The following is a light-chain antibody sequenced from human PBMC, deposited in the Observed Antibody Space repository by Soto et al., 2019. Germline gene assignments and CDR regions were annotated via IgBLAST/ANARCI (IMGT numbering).Light chain of an antibody. CDR1: SSDIGASNF. V-gene: IGLV2-14*01. CDR2: EAT. Sequence: VLTQPTSVYGSHGQSITASCTGASSDIGASNFVSWYQHLPGRAPKVIIFEATNRPSGVSNRFSGSKSGITASLTISGLQADDEAEYFCISYKAEDTFLFGTGTKV. J-gene: IGLJ1*01. CDR3: ISYKAEDTFL.